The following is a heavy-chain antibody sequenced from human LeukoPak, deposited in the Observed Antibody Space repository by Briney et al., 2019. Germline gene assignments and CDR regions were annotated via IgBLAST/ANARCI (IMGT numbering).Heavy chain of an antibody. CDR2: INHSGST. V-gene: IGHV4-34*01. J-gene: IGHJ6*02. Sequence: PSETLSLTCAVYGGSFSGYYWSWIRQPPGKGLEWIGEINHSGSTNYNPSLKSRVTISVDTSKNQFSLNLTSVTAADTAVYYCAGHPVAGNSVYYYGMDVWGQGTTVTVSS. D-gene: IGHD6-19*01. CDR1: GGSFSGYY. CDR3: AGHPVAGNSVYYYGMDV.